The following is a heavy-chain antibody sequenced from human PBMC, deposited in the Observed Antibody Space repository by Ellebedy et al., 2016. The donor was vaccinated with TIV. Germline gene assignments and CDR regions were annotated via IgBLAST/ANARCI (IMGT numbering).Heavy chain of an antibody. Sequence: GESLKISCAASGFTFDDYAMHWVRQAPGKGLEWVSLISADGGSTFYADSVKGRFTISRDNNKNSLYLQMNSLRTDDTALYYCVKDMSYYGAGSYSFDYWGQGTLVTVSS. J-gene: IGHJ4*02. CDR1: GFTFDDYA. V-gene: IGHV3-43*02. D-gene: IGHD3-10*01. CDR3: VKDMSYYGAGSYSFDY. CDR2: ISADGGST.